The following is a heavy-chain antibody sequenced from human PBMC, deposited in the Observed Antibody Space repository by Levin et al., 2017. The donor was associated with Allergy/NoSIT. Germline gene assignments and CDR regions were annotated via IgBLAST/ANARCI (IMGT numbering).Heavy chain of an antibody. CDR2: IWFDESKE. J-gene: IGHJ4*02. CDR1: GFTFSTYG. CDR3: ARTAQGDYLEYYFDS. D-gene: IGHD3-3*01. Sequence: GGSLRLSCVASGFTFSTYGMHWVRQAPGKGLEGVAGIWFDESKEYYADSVKGRFTISRDNSKNTLYLQMNSLRAEDTAVYYCARTAQGDYLEYYFDSWGQGTLVTVSS. V-gene: IGHV3-33*01.